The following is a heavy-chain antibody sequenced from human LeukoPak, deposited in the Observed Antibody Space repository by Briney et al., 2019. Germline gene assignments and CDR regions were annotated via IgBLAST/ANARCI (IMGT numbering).Heavy chain of an antibody. Sequence: TGGSLRLSCAASGFTLSNYPMGWVRQAPVKGLEWLSAIGEEKSGSWTKSADSVKGRFTISRDNSENTLYLQMDSLTVEDTAVYYCAKAGLISGWDYWGQGVLVTVSS. V-gene: IGHV3-23*01. CDR3: AKAGLISGWDY. D-gene: IGHD3-3*02. J-gene: IGHJ4*02. CDR2: IGEEKSGSWT. CDR1: GFTLSNYP.